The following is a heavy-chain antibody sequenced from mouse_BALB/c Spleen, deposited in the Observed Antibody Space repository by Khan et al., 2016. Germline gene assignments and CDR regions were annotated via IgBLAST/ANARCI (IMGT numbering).Heavy chain of an antibody. V-gene: IGHV1-7*01. CDR3: AIWGYGNYLFQAMDY. CDR2: INPGSNYT. Sequence: QVQLQQSGAELAKPGASVKMSCKASGYTFTRFWMHWVKQRPGQGLEWIGYINPGSNYTDYNQNFKDKATLTADKSSSTAYMLLSSLTSEDSAVYFWAIWGYGNYLFQAMDYWGQGISVTVSS. CDR1: GYTFTRFW. D-gene: IGHD2-10*02. J-gene: IGHJ4*01.